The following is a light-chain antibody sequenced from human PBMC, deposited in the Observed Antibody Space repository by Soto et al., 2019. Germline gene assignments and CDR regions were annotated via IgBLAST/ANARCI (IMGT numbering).Light chain of an antibody. CDR3: RSYSISTAYL. Sequence: QSLLTLPDSVSGSPGQSIPISCTGTRSDVGGYDHVSWYQLHPGKAPKLMVFELSNRPSGVSYRFSGSTSGNTASLTISGLQAEDEADYFCRSYSISTAYLFGTGTKVTVL. J-gene: IGLJ1*01. CDR2: ELS. V-gene: IGLV2-14*01. CDR1: RSDVGGYDH.